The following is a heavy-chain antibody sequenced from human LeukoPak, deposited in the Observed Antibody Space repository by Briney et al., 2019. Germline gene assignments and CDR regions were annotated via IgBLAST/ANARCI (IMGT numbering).Heavy chain of an antibody. CDR3: AKSRSSRAEYFQH. D-gene: IGHD6-13*01. J-gene: IGHJ1*01. Sequence: GGSLRLSCAASGFTFSSYAMSWVRQAPGKGLEWVSAINHSGGSTYYADSVKGRFTISRDNSKNTLYLQMNSLRVEDTAVYYCAKSRSSRAEYFQHWGQGTLVTVSS. CDR2: INHSGGST. V-gene: IGHV3-23*01. CDR1: GFTFSSYA.